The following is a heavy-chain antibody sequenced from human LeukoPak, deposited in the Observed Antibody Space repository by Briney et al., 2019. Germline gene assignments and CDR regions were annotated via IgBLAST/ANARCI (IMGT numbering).Heavy chain of an antibody. CDR2: IDGDGTTS. D-gene: IGHD1-20*01. V-gene: IGHV3-74*01. Sequence: PGGSLRLSCAGSGFSFRSYWMHWVRQAPGKGLEWVSRIDGDGTTSSYADSVKGRFTISRDNAKSTLYLQMNSVRAEAAAVYYCARVLYNWNDCLDYWGQGTLVTVSS. CDR3: ARVLYNWNDCLDY. CDR1: GFSFRSYW. J-gene: IGHJ4*02.